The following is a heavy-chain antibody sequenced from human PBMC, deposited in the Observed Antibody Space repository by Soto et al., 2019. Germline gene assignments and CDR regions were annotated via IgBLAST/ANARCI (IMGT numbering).Heavy chain of an antibody. CDR2: IYSGGST. J-gene: IGHJ4*02. D-gene: IGHD4-17*01. Sequence: EVQLVETGGGLIQPGGSLRLSCAVSGFTVSSKYMSWVRQAPGKGLDWVSVIYSGGSTFYADSVKGRFTISRDNSKNTLYLQMNSLRAEDTAVYYCANGDYHFDYWGQGTLVTVSS. CDR3: ANGDYHFDY. CDR1: GFTVSSKY. V-gene: IGHV3-53*02.